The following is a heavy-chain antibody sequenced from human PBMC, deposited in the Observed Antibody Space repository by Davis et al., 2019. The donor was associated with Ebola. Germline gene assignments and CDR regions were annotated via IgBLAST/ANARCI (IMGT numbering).Heavy chain of an antibody. J-gene: IGHJ6*02. CDR2: IRYDGGYK. V-gene: IGHV3-30*02. Sequence: PSETLSLTCAASGFIFSSYGMHWVRQAPGKGLEWVAFIRYDGGYKYYADSVKGRFTISRDNSKNTLYLQMNSLRAEDTAVYYCARDKHYYGMDVWGQGTTVTVSS. CDR1: GFIFSSYG. CDR3: ARDKHYYGMDV.